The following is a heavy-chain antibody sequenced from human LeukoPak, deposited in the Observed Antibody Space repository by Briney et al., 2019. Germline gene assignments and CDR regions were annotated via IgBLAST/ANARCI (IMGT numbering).Heavy chain of an antibody. CDR2: ISGSGGST. D-gene: IGHD3-9*01. CDR3: AKAPMYYDILTGYYMAENLNFDY. Sequence: AGGSLRLSCAASGFTFSSYAMSWVRQAPGKGLEWVSAISGSGGSTYYADSVKGRFTISRDNSKNTLYLQMNSLRAEDTAVYYCAKAPMYYDILTGYYMAENLNFDYWGQGTLVTVSS. CDR1: GFTFSSYA. J-gene: IGHJ4*02. V-gene: IGHV3-23*01.